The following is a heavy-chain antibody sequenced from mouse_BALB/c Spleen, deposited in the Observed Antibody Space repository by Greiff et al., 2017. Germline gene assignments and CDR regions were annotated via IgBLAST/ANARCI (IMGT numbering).Heavy chain of an antibody. Sequence: EVKLQESGPGLVKPSPSLSLTRSVTGYSITSCYYWNWIRQFPGNLLEWMGYISYDGSNNYNPALKNRIAITRDTSKNQFFLKLNSVTTEDTATYYCARETTVVADAMDYWGQGTSVTVSS. J-gene: IGHJ4*01. D-gene: IGHD1-1*01. CDR1: GYSITSCYY. CDR3: ARETTVVADAMDY. CDR2: ISYDGSN. V-gene: IGHV3-6*02.